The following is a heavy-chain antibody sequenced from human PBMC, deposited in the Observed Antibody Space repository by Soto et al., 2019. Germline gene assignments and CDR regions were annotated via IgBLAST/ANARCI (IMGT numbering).Heavy chain of an antibody. Sequence: SQPLSLPCAVSGGSIRSGGYSWSWIRQPPGKGLEWIGYIYHSGSTYYNPSLKSRVTISVDRSKNQFSLKLSSVTAADTAVYYCARVPGPWGQGTLVTVSS. J-gene: IGHJ5*02. CDR1: GGSIRSGGYS. CDR2: IYHSGST. CDR3: ARVPGP. V-gene: IGHV4-30-2*01.